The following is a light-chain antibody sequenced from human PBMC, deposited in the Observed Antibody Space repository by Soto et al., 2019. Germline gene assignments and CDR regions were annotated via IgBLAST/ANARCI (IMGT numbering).Light chain of an antibody. J-gene: IGKJ2*01. Sequence: EIVLTQSPGTLSLSPGEGATLSCRASQIVRNNHLAWYQQKPGQAPRLLIFGASSRASDIPDRFSGSGAGTDFTLTISRLEPEDFAVYYCQQYGSSPPYTFGQGTKLDIK. V-gene: IGKV3-20*01. CDR2: GAS. CDR1: QIVRNNH. CDR3: QQYGSSPPYT.